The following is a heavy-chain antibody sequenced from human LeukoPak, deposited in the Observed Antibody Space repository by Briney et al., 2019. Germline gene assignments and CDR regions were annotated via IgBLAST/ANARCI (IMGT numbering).Heavy chain of an antibody. D-gene: IGHD3-9*01. CDR1: GFIFKSYG. V-gene: IGHV3-23*05. Sequence: GGSLRLSCAASGFIFKSYGMNWVRQAPGKGLEWVSGIYTNGRTSYADFVNGRFTISRDNSKNTLFLQMHSLRVEDTAVYYCAHFVCEYVGGLDAWGQGTTVTVSS. CDR2: IYTNGRT. CDR3: AHFVCEYVGGLDA. J-gene: IGHJ6*02.